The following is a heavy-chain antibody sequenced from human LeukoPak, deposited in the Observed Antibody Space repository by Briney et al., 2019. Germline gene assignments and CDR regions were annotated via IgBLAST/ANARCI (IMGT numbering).Heavy chain of an antibody. V-gene: IGHV1-8*03. CDR1: GYTFTSYD. J-gene: IGHJ4*02. D-gene: IGHD6-13*01. CDR2: MNPNSGNT. Sequence: ASVKVSCKASGYTFTSYDINWVRQATGQGLEWMGWMNPNSGNTGYAQKFQGRVTITRDTSISTAYMELSSLRSEDTAVYYCARTTLIAARRTHFAYWGQGTLVTVSS. CDR3: ARTTLIAARRTHFAY.